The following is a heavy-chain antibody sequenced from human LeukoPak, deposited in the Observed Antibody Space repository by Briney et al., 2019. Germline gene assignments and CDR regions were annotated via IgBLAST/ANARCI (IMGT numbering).Heavy chain of an antibody. CDR3: AKWYGSDYGSGSYKRGLDY. Sequence: SETLSLTCTVSGGSISSYYWSWIRQPPGKGLEWIGYIYYSGSTNYNPSLKSRVTISVDTSKNQFSLKLSSVTAADTAVYYCAKWYGSDYGSGSYKRGLDYWGQGTLVTVSS. V-gene: IGHV4-59*01. D-gene: IGHD3-10*01. CDR1: GGSISSYY. J-gene: IGHJ4*02. CDR2: IYYSGST.